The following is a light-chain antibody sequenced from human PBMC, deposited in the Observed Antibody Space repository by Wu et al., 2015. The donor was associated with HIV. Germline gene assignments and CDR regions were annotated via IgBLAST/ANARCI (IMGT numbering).Light chain of an antibody. CDR2: GAS. J-gene: IGKJ5*01. Sequence: EILLTQSPGNLSLSRGERATLSCRASQPVSSSYLGWYQQRPGQAPRLLIFGASTRATGIPARFSGSGSVTDFTLTITTLEPEDIAVYYCQQYGSSPITFGQGTRLDIK. V-gene: IGKV3-20*01. CDR3: QQYGSSPIT. CDR1: QPVSSSY.